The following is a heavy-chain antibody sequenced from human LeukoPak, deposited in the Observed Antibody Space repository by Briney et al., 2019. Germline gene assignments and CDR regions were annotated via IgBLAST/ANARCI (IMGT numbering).Heavy chain of an antibody. D-gene: IGHD2-15*01. CDR2: IFPDDSDT. CDR1: GYNFTNYW. J-gene: IGHJ6*03. CDR3: VRSPDMSYYYYMDV. V-gene: IGHV5-51*01. Sequence: GESLKISCKVSGYNFTNYWIVWVRQMPGKGLEGMGIIFPDDSDTISRPSFQGQVTISAEKSINTAYLQWRSLKASDTAMYYCVRSPDMSYYYYMDVWGEGTTVTVSS.